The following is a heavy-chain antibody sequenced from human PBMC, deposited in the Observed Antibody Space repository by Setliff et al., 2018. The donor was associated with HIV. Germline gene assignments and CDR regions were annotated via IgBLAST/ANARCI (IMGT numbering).Heavy chain of an antibody. CDR3: AGIGDYSISGVAFHI. CDR1: GFNFYDYA. CDR2: ISWNSGSI. V-gene: IGHV3-9*01. J-gene: IGHJ3*02. Sequence: CQGSGFNFYDYAMHWVRQAPGKGLEWVSGISWNSGSIGYADSVKGRFTISRDNAKNSLYLQMNSMTAGDTAVYFCAGIGDYSISGVAFHIWGQGTMVTVSS. D-gene: IGHD4-4*01.